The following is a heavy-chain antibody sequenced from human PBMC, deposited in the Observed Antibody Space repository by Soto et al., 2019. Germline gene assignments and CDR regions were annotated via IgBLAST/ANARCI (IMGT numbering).Heavy chain of an antibody. CDR2: IYYSGST. CDR3: ARAWQYSSGFFDY. J-gene: IGHJ4*02. Sequence: SETLSLTCTVSGGSISSYYWSWIRQPPGKGLEWIGYIYYSGSTNYNPSLKSRVTISVDTSKNQFSLKLSSVTAADTAVYYCARAWQYSSGFFDYWGQGTLVTVSS. CDR1: GGSISSYY. D-gene: IGHD6-19*01. V-gene: IGHV4-59*01.